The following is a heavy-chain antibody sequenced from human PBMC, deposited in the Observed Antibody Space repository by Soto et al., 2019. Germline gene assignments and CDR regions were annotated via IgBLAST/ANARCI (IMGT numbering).Heavy chain of an antibody. D-gene: IGHD3-3*01. Sequence: QVQLVESGGGVVQPGRSLRLSCAVSGLTFSSYGMHWFRQAPGRELEWVAVIWYDGSNKYYADSVKGRFAVSRDNSNNMVHLQMNSQRAEDTDVYYCVTQRVESADYWGQGTLVTVSS. V-gene: IGHV3-33*08. CDR3: VTQRVESADY. CDR2: IWYDGSNK. J-gene: IGHJ4*02. CDR1: GLTFSSYG.